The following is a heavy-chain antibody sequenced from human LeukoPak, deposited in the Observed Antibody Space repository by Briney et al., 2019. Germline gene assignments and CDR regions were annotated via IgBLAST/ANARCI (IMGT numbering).Heavy chain of an antibody. J-gene: IGHJ4*02. V-gene: IGHV3-7*01. CDR1: GFTFSSYA. D-gene: IGHD2-15*01. CDR3: ARRIEGY. Sequence: GGSLRLSCAASGFTFSSYAMSWVRQAPGEGLEWVANIKQDGSAINYVDSVKGRFTISRDNAKKSLSLQMNSLRAEDTAVYYCARRIEGYWGQGTLVTVSS. CDR2: IKQDGSAI.